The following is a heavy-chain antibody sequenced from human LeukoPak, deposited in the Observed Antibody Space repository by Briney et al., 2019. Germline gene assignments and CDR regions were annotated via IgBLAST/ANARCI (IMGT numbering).Heavy chain of an antibody. CDR2: INEGGGEK. CDR3: ARASDVGTTDY. V-gene: IGHV3-7*01. Sequence: GGSLRLSCAVSGFSFSTYWMSWVRQAPGKGLEWVANINEGGGEKYHVDSVEGRFTISRDNRRNSLYLQMNSLRAEDTAVYYCARASDVGTTDYWGQGTLVVVAS. CDR1: GFSFSTYW. D-gene: IGHD1-7*01. J-gene: IGHJ4*02.